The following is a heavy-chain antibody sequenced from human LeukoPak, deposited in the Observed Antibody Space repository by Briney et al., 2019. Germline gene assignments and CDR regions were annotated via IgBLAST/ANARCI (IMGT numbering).Heavy chain of an antibody. CDR3: ARTTSTNYYGMDV. CDR2: INPNSGGT. V-gene: IGHV1-2*02. D-gene: IGHD2-2*01. J-gene: IGHJ6*02. Sequence: ASVKVSCKASGYTFTGYYIHWVRQAPGQGLEWMGWINPNSGGTNYAQKFQGRVAMTRDTSITTAYMELSRLRSDDTAVYYCARTTSTNYYGMDVWGQGTTVTVSS. CDR1: GYTFTGYY.